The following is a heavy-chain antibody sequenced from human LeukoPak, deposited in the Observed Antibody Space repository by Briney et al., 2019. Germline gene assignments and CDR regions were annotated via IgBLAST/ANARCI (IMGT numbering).Heavy chain of an antibody. V-gene: IGHV3-7*03. CDR3: AKEGRSLQTY. J-gene: IGHJ4*02. CDR2: IKEDGTET. D-gene: IGHD5-24*01. CDR1: GFMFSSNW. Sequence: GGSLRLSCAASGFMFSSNWMSWVRLAPGKGLEWVANIKEDGTETYYVDSVKGRFTISRDNARNSLYLQMNSLRVEDTAVYYCAKEGRSLQTYWGQGTLVTVSP.